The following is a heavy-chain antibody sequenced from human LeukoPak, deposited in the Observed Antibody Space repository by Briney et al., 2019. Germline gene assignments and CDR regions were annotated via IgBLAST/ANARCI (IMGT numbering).Heavy chain of an antibody. CDR1: GFTFADHP. CDR3: TRGNWNPGY. V-gene: IGHV3-49*03. J-gene: IGHJ4*02. Sequence: SGGSLRLSCTASGFTFADHPMTWFRQAPGKGLEWVGFIRGKHYDGTTEYAASVKGRFTISRDDSKSVAYLQMNSLKTEDTAVYYCTRGNWNPGYWGQGTLVTVS. D-gene: IGHD1-20*01. CDR2: IRGKHYDGTT.